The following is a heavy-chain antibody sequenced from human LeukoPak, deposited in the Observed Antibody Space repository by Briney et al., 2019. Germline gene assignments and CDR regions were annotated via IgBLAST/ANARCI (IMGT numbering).Heavy chain of an antibody. V-gene: IGHV3-66*01. D-gene: IGHD4-11*01. CDR1: GFTVSGNY. Sequence: GGSLRLSCVASGFTVSGNYMSWVRQAPGEGLEWVSVIYSGGTTHYADSVKGRFTISRDNSKNTVFLQMDSLRADDSAVYYCARVYSNFWFDPWGQGTLVTVSS. CDR3: ARVYSNFWFDP. J-gene: IGHJ5*02. CDR2: IYSGGTT.